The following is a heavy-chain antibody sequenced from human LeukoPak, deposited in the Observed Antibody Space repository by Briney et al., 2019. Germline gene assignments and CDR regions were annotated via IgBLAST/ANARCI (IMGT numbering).Heavy chain of an antibody. CDR1: GGSISNHY. J-gene: IGHJ6*03. Sequence: SETLSLTCTVSGGSISNHYWTWIQQPPGKGLEWIGYIYYNGTTNYNPYFKSRVTISLDTSKNQFSLYLSSVTAADTAVYYCAKARLGFGHYYYYMDVWGRGTTVTVSS. V-gene: IGHV4-59*11. CDR2: IYYNGTT. D-gene: IGHD3-10*01. CDR3: AKARLGFGHYYYYMDV.